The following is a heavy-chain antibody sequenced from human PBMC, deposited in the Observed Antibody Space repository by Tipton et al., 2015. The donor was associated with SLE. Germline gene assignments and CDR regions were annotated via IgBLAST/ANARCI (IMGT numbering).Heavy chain of an antibody. CDR1: GFTFSDFE. J-gene: IGHJ4*02. CDR2: ISSSGTTI. V-gene: IGHV3-48*03. D-gene: IGHD5-12*01. CDR3: ARGDVDIVATIGYFDY. Sequence: GSLRLSCAASGFTFSDFEMNWVRQPPGKGLEWVSCISSSGTTIYYSDSVKGRFTISRDNAKNSLYLQMNGLRAEDTAVYYCARGDVDIVATIGYFDYWGQGTLVTVSS.